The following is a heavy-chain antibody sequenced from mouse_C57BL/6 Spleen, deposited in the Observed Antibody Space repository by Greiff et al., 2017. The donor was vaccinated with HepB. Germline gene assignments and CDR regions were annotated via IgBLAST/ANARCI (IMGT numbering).Heavy chain of an antibody. D-gene: IGHD2-12*01. CDR2: INPYNGGT. CDR3: ARKDYSDYFDY. CDR1: GYTFTDYY. Sequence: EVQLQQSGPVLVKPGASVKMSCKASGYTFTDYYMNWVKQSHGKSLEWIGVINPYNGGTSYNQKFKGKATLTVDKSSSTAYMELNSLTSEDSAVYYCARKDYSDYFDYWGQGTTLTVSS. V-gene: IGHV1-19*01. J-gene: IGHJ2*01.